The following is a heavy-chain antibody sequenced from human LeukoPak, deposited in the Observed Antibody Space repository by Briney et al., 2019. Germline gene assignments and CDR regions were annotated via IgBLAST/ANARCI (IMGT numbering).Heavy chain of an antibody. D-gene: IGHD2-15*01. J-gene: IGHJ5*02. Sequence: SETLSLTCTVSGGSISSGSYYWSWIRQPAGKGLEWIGCIFPSGSTNYNSSLKSRVTISVDTSKNQFSLKLNSVTAADTAVYYCARDWVGGPFDPWGQGTLVTVSS. CDR1: GGSISSGSYY. CDR2: IFPSGST. V-gene: IGHV4-61*02. CDR3: ARDWVGGPFDP.